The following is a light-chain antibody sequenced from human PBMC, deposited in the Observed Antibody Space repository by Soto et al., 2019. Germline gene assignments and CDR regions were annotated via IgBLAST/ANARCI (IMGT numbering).Light chain of an antibody. V-gene: IGKV3-20*01. CDR2: GAS. CDR3: QQYGRSPQAAWT. J-gene: IGKJ1*01. Sequence: EIVLTQSPGTLSLSPGERATLSCRASQSISNNYLAWYQQKPGQAPRLLIYGASSRATGIPDGFSGSGSGTDFTLTVSRMEPEDFAEYYCQQYGRSPQAAWTFGQGTKVEI. CDR1: QSISNNY.